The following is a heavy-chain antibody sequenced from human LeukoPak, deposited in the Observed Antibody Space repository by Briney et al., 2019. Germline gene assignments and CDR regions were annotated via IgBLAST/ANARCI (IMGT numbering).Heavy chain of an antibody. CDR3: AREGAYYDGSGYLYLFDY. CDR2: TYYRSKWYN. V-gene: IGHV6-1*01. CDR1: GDSVSSNSAA. Sequence: SQTLSLTCAISGDSVSSNSAAWNWIRQSPSRGLEWLGRTYYRSKWYNDYAVSVKSRITINPDTSNNQFSLQLNSETPEDTAVYYCAREGAYYDGSGYLYLFDYWGQGTLVTVSS. D-gene: IGHD3-22*01. J-gene: IGHJ4*02.